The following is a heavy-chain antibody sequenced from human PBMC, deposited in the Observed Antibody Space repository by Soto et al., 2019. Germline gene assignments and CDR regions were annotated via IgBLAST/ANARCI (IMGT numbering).Heavy chain of an antibody. J-gene: IGHJ4*02. CDR3: ARLGRRDGYKALGY. D-gene: IGHD5-12*01. CDR1: GGSISSGGYY. V-gene: IGHV4-31*03. Sequence: QVQLQESGPGLVKPSQTLSLTCTVSGGSISSGGYYWSWIRQHPGKGLEWIGYIYYSGSTYYNPSLKRRVTISVDTSKNQFSLKLSSVTAADTAVYYCARLGRRDGYKALGYWGQGTLVTVSS. CDR2: IYYSGST.